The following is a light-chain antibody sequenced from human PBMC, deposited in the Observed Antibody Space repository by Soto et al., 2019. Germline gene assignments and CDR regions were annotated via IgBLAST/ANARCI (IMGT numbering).Light chain of an antibody. V-gene: IGLV2-11*01. J-gene: IGLJ1*01. CDR1: SSDVGGYNY. Sequence: QSVLTQPRSVSGSPGQSLTISCTGTSSDVGGYNYVSWYQHYPGKVPKLMIYDVTKRPSGVPDRFSGSKSGNTASLTISGLQAEDEADYYCCSHAGSYTYVFGTGTKVTVL. CDR3: CSHAGSYTYV. CDR2: DVT.